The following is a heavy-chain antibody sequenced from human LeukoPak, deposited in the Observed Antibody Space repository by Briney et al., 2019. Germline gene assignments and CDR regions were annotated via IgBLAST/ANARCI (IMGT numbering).Heavy chain of an antibody. Sequence: GGSLRLSCAASGFPFSNSAMSWVRQAPGKGLEWVSTISGTGGSTYFPDSVKGRFSISRDNSENTLYLQMNSLRADDTAVYYCAHRYGDYWGQGTRVTVSS. D-gene: IGHD4-17*01. CDR1: GFPFSNSA. CDR2: ISGTGGST. V-gene: IGHV3-23*01. CDR3: AHRYGDY. J-gene: IGHJ4*02.